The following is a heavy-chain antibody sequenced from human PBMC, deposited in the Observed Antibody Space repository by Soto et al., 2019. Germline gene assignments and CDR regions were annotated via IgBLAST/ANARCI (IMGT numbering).Heavy chain of an antibody. CDR3: ARKPKTGYSSGWYYYDY. Sequence: GGSLRLSCAASGFTFSSYGMHWVRQAPGKGLEWVAVIWYDGSNKYYADSVKGRFTISRDNSKNTLYLQMNSLRAEDTAVYYCARKPKTGYSSGWYYYDYWGLGTLVTVSS. V-gene: IGHV3-33*01. CDR2: IWYDGSNK. D-gene: IGHD6-19*01. CDR1: GFTFSSYG. J-gene: IGHJ4*02.